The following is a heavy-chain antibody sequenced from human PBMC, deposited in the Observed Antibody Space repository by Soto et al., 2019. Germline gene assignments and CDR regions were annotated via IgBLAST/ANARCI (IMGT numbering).Heavy chain of an antibody. CDR3: ARDSFAAAAGYYYYGMDV. V-gene: IGHV1-69*01. D-gene: IGHD6-13*01. Sequence: QVQLVQSGAEVKKPGSSVKVSCKASGGTFSSYAISWVRQAPGQGLEWMGGIIPIFGTANYAQKFQGRVMITADESTSTAYMEPSSLRSEDTAVYYCARDSFAAAAGYYYYGMDVWGQGTTVTVSS. CDR2: IIPIFGTA. J-gene: IGHJ6*02. CDR1: GGTFSSYA.